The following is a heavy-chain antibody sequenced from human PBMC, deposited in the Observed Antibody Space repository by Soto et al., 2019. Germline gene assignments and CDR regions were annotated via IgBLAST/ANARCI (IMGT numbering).Heavy chain of an antibody. J-gene: IGHJ4*02. CDR3: AKDRYGGPDY. CDR2: ISGSGGST. D-gene: IGHD4-17*01. Sequence: GGSLRLPCAASGFTFISHAMRWVRQAPGKGLEWVSAISGSGGSTYYADSVKGRFTISRDNSKNTLYLQMNSLRAEDTAVYYCAKDRYGGPDYWGQGTLVTVS. CDR1: GFTFISHA. V-gene: IGHV3-23*01.